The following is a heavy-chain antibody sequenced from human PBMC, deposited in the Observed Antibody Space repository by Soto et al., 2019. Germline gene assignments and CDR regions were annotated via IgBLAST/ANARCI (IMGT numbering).Heavy chain of an antibody. D-gene: IGHD5-18*01. Sequence: GGSLRLSCAASGFTFSGYGMHWVRQAPGEGLEWVAVIWNDGNNKYYADSVKGRFTISSDNSKNTLYLQMNSLRAEDTAVYYCAREQVTAMATSFDPWGQGTLVTVSS. CDR2: IWNDGNNK. V-gene: IGHV3-33*01. J-gene: IGHJ5*02. CDR1: GFTFSGYG. CDR3: AREQVTAMATSFDP.